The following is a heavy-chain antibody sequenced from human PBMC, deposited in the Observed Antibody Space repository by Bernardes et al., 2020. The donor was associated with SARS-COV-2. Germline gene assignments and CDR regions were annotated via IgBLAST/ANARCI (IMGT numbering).Heavy chain of an antibody. CDR3: AREAAAAGTTGYYFYYYGMDV. D-gene: IGHD6-13*01. J-gene: IGHJ6*02. Sequence: SVKVSCKASGYTFTGYYMLWVRQAPGQGREWMGWINPNSGGANYAQKFQGWVTMNMDTYISTAYMELSRLRSDDTAVYYCAREAAAAGTTGYYFYYYGMDVWGQGTTVTVAS. V-gene: IGHV1-2*04. CDR1: GYTFTGYY. CDR2: INPNSGGA.